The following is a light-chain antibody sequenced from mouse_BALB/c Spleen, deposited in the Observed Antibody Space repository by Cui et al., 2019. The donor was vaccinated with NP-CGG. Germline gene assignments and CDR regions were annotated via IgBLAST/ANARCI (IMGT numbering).Light chain of an antibody. V-gene: IGLV1*01. Sequence: QDAVIQESTLTTSPGETVTLTCRSSTGAVTTSNYANWVQEKPDHLFTGLIGGTNNRVPGVPARFSGSLIGDKAALTITGAQTEDEAIYFCALWYSNHWVFGGGTKLTVL. CDR3: ALWYSNHWV. J-gene: IGLJ1*01. CDR1: TGAVTTSNY. CDR2: GTN.